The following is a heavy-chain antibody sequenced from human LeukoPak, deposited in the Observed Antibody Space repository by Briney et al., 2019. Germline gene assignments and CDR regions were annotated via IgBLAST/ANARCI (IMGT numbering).Heavy chain of an antibody. D-gene: IGHD2-8*01. V-gene: IGHV4-38-2*02. J-gene: IGHJ4*02. Sequence: SETLSLTCTVSGYSISSGYYWGWIRQPPGKGLEWIGSIYHSGSTYYNPSLKSRVTISVDTSKNQFSLKLSSVTAADTAVYYCARAEDIVLMVYDYWGQGTLVTVSS. CDR2: IYHSGST. CDR3: ARAEDIVLMVYDY. CDR1: GYSISSGYY.